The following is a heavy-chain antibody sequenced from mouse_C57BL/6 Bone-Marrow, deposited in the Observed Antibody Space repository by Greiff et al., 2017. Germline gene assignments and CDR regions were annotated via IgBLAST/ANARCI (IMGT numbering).Heavy chain of an antibody. D-gene: IGHD2-3*01. CDR1: GFNINDYY. Sequence: EVQLQQSGAELVKPGASVKLSCTASGFNINDYYMHWVKQRTEQGLEWIGRIDPEDGETKYAQKFQGKATITADTSSNTAYLQLSSLTSEDTAGYYCAGDGYLFAYWGQGTLVTVSA. J-gene: IGHJ3*01. CDR2: IDPEDGET. V-gene: IGHV14-2*01. CDR3: AGDGYLFAY.